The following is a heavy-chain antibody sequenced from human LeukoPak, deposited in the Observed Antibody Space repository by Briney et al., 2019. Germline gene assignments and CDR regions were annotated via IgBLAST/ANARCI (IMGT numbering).Heavy chain of an antibody. CDR3: AKGSSTGWPYYFDY. CDR2: ITGSGGST. D-gene: IGHD6-19*01. V-gene: IGHV3-23*01. J-gene: IGHJ4*02. CDR1: GFTFSNYA. Sequence: PGGSLRLSCAASGFTFSNYAMSWVRQAPGKGLEWVSAITGSGGSTYCADSVKGRFTISRDNSKSTLYLQMNSLRAEDTAIYYCAKGSSTGWPYYFDYWGQGTLVTVSS.